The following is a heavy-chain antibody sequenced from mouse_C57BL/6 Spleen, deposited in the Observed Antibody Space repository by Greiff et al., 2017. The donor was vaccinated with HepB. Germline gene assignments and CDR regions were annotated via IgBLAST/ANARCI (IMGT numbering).Heavy chain of an antibody. CDR2: IWSGGST. V-gene: IGHV2-2*01. CDR1: GFSLTSYG. D-gene: IGHD1-1*01. CDR3: ARKGAYYGSSLYYFDY. Sequence: QVQLQQSGPGLVQPSQSLSITCTVSGFSLTSYGVHWVRQSPGKGLEWLGVIWSGGSTDYNAAFISRLSISKDNSKSQVFFKMNSLQADDKAIYYCARKGAYYGSSLYYFDYWGQGTTLTVSS. J-gene: IGHJ2*01.